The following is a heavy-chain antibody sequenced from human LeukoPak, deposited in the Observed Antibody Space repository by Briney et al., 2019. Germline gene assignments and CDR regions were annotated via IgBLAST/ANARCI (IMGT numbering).Heavy chain of an antibody. CDR1: GFTVSSNY. Sequence: GGSLRLSCAASGFTVSSNYMSWVRQAPGKGLEWVSVIYSGGSTYYADSVKGRFTISRDNSKNTLYLQMNSLRAEDTAVYYCARDSIEHSSSSLYYYGMDVWGQGTTVTVSS. J-gene: IGHJ6*02. D-gene: IGHD6-6*01. V-gene: IGHV3-66*01. CDR2: IYSGGST. CDR3: ARDSIEHSSSSLYYYGMDV.